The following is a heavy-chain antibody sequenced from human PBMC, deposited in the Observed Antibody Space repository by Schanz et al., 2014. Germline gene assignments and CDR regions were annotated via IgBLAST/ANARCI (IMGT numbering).Heavy chain of an antibody. CDR3: ARGGFFDSTSFDS. CDR1: GYTVSALA. J-gene: IGHJ4*02. D-gene: IGHD2-2*01. Sequence: QVQLVQSGAEVKKPGASVKVSCEISGYTVSALAMHWVRQAPGQGLEWMGKINPSSGTTRIAQNFQGRLTVTRDTSTSTVNMELSSLRSEDTAVYYCARGGFFDSTSFDSWGQGTLDTVSS. V-gene: IGHV1-46*03. CDR2: INPSSGTT.